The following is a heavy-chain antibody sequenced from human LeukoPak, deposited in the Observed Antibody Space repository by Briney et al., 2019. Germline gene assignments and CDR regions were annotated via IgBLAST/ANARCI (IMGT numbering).Heavy chain of an antibody. J-gene: IGHJ4*02. CDR1: GFTFSSYA. Sequence: GGSLRLSCAASGFTFSSYAMHWVRQAPGKGLEWVAVISYDGSNKYYADSVKGRFTISRDNSKNTLYLQMNGLRAEDTAVYYCARDHSEYQLLNYFDYWGQGTLVTVSS. D-gene: IGHD2-2*01. CDR2: ISYDGSNK. CDR3: ARDHSEYQLLNYFDY. V-gene: IGHV3-30-3*01.